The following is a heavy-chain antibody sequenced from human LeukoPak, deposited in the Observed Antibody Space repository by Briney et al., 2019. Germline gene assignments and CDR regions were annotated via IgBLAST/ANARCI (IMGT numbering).Heavy chain of an antibody. CDR3: ARDKGFYDSSGSWGWFDP. CDR1: GGSITTTNY. V-gene: IGHV4-39*07. CDR2: IYYRGST. Sequence: TSETLSLTCTVSGGSITTTNYWGWIRPPPGKGLEWVGSIYYRGSTSYNPSLKSRLTLSVDTSKNQFSLKLNSVSAADTAIYYCARDKGFYDSSGSWGWFDPWGQGTLVTVSS. J-gene: IGHJ5*02. D-gene: IGHD3-22*01.